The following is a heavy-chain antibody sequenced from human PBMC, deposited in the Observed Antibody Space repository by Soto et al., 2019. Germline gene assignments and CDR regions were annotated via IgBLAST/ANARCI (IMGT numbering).Heavy chain of an antibody. D-gene: IGHD6-13*01. J-gene: IGHJ5*02. CDR1: GFTFSSYA. V-gene: IGHV3-23*01. Sequence: GESLKISCAASGFTFSSYAMSWVRQAPGKGLEWVSAISGSGGSTYYADSVKGRFTISRDNSKNTLYLQMNSLRAEDTAVYYCAMGHSSSWYLSWFDPWGQGTLVTVSS. CDR3: AMGHSSSWYLSWFDP. CDR2: ISGSGGST.